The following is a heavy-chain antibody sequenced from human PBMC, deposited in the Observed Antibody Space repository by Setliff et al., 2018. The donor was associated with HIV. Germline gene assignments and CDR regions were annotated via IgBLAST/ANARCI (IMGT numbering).Heavy chain of an antibody. CDR2: IIPIVDKT. D-gene: IGHD4-17*01. V-gene: IGHV1-69*10. CDR1: GGTFSSHA. CDR3: AREPDYGIRDAFDI. Sequence: SVKVSCKASGGTFSSHAINWVRQAPGQGLEWMGGIIPIVDKTNYAQKFQGRVAITADKSTITAHMEPSSLRSEDTAVYYCAREPDYGIRDAFDIWGQGTMVTVSS. J-gene: IGHJ3*02.